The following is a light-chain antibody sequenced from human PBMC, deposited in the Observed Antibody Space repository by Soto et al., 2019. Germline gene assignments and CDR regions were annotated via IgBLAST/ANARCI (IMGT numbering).Light chain of an antibody. CDR3: SSYTSSSTPRYV. CDR2: EVS. CDR1: SSDVGGYNY. Sequence: QSALTQPAPVSGSPGQSITISCTGTSSDVGGYNYVAWYQQHPGKAPKLMIYEVSNRPSGVSNRFSGSKSGNTASLTISGLQAEDEADYDCSSYTSSSTPRYVFGTGTKLTVL. J-gene: IGLJ1*01. V-gene: IGLV2-14*01.